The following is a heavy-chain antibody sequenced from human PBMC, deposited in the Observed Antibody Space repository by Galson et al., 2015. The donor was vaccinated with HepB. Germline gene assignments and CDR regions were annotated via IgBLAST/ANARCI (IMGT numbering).Heavy chain of an antibody. CDR1: GYTFTSYD. Sequence: QSGAEVKKPGESLRISCKGSGYTFTSYDINWVRQATGQGLEWMGWMNPNSGNTGYAQKFQGRVTMTRNTSISTAYMELSSLRSEDTAVYYCARGFQGSSTRVHYYYYYYMDVWGKGTTVTVSS. J-gene: IGHJ6*03. D-gene: IGHD2-2*01. CDR3: ARGFQGSSTRVHYYYYYYMDV. V-gene: IGHV1-8*01. CDR2: MNPNSGNT.